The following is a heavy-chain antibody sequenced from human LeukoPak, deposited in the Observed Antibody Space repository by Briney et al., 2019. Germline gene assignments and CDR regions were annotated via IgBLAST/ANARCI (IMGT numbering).Heavy chain of an antibody. D-gene: IGHD6-13*01. CDR1: GFTFSNYG. Sequence: GGSLRLSCAASGFTFSNYGIHWVRQAPGKGLEWVAFIRHDGGDKYYAEFVKGRFTISRDSSKNTVYLQMNSLRDEDTAVYYCAKSPYRGGSSWTEFDYWGQGTLVTVSS. J-gene: IGHJ4*02. CDR2: IRHDGGDK. CDR3: AKSPYRGGSSWTEFDY. V-gene: IGHV3-30*02.